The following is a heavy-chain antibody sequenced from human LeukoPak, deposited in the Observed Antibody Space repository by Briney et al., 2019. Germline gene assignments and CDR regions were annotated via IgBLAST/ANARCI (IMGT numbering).Heavy chain of an antibody. D-gene: IGHD3-16*02. V-gene: IGHV5-51*01. CDR2: IYPGDSDT. CDR1: GYSFTSDW. CDR3: ARLMGSGYIHYFDY. J-gene: IGHJ4*02. Sequence: GESLKISCKGSGYSFTSDWIGWVRQMPGKGLEWMGIIYPGDSDTRYSPYFEGQVTNSADKSISTAYMQWSSLKASDTAMYYCARLMGSGYIHYFDYWGLGTLVTVSS.